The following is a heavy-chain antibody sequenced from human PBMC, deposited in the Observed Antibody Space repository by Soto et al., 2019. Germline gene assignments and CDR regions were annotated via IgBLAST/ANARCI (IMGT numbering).Heavy chain of an antibody. CDR2: IYYSGST. CDR3: ARKWVRNCSGGSCFYYFDY. J-gene: IGHJ4*02. Sequence: QVQLQESGPGLVKPSQTLSLTCTVSGGSISSGGYYWSWIRQHPGKGLEWIGYIYYSGSTYYNPSLKSRVTISVDTSKNQFSLKLSSVTAADTAVYYCARKWVRNCSGGSCFYYFDYWGQGTLVTVSS. V-gene: IGHV4-31*03. CDR1: GGSISSGGYY. D-gene: IGHD2-15*01.